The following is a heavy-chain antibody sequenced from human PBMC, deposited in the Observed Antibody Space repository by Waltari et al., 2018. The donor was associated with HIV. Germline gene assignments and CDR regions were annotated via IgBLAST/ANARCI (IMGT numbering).Heavy chain of an antibody. CDR1: GYSISSGYY. Sequence: QVQLQESGPGLVKPSETLSLTCAVSGYSISSGYYWGWIRQPPGKGLEWIGSIYHSGSTYYNPYLKSRVTISVDTSKNQFSLKLSSVTAADTAVYYCARALISPVVVTAYDAFDIWGQGTMVTVSS. CDR2: IYHSGST. D-gene: IGHD2-21*02. J-gene: IGHJ3*02. V-gene: IGHV4-38-2*01. CDR3: ARALISPVVVTAYDAFDI.